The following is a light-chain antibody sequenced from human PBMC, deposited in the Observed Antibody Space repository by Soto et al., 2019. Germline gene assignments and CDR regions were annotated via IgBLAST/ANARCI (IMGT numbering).Light chain of an antibody. CDR3: QQYGYSPIT. CDR1: QSFRGL. V-gene: IGKV3-20*01. Sequence: EVVLTQSPVTLSLSPGERATLSCRASQSFRGLLAWYQQKPGQAPRLLIYGASSRATGSPDRFSGGGSGTDFTLTISRLEPEDFAVYYCQQYGYSPITFGQGTDWRL. CDR2: GAS. J-gene: IGKJ5*01.